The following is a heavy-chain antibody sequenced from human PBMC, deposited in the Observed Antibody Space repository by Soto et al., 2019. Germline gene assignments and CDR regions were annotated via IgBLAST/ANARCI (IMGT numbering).Heavy chain of an antibody. CDR1: GFTFSSYW. D-gene: IGHD3-9*01. J-gene: IGHJ4*02. CDR3: ARDPVLRYFDWLRGVYFDY. V-gene: IGHV3-7*03. Sequence: EVQLVESGGGLVQPGGSLRLSCAASGFTFSSYWMSWVRQAPGKGLEWVANIKQDGSEKYYVDSVKGRFTISRDNAKNSLYLQMNSLRAEDTAVYYWARDPVLRYFDWLRGVYFDYWGQGTLVTVSS. CDR2: IKQDGSEK.